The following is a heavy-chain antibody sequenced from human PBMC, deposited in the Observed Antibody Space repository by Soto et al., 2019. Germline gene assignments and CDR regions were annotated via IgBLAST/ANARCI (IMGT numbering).Heavy chain of an antibody. CDR2: IYYTGST. J-gene: IGHJ4*02. D-gene: IGHD3-10*01. CDR3: AHRAYYYGSGSYYTH. V-gene: IGHV4-61*01. Sequence: PSETLSLTCTVSGGSVTTGNYYWSWIRQPPGKGLEWIGFIYYTGSTSYNPSLKSRVTISLDTSKNQFSLKLSSVTAADTAVYYCAHRAYYYGSGSYYTHWGQGILVTVSS. CDR1: GGSVTTGNYY.